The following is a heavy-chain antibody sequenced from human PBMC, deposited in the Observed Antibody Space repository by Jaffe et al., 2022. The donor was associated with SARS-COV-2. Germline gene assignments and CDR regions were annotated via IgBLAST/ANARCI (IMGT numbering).Heavy chain of an antibody. CDR1: GFTVSSDY. D-gene: IGHD3-10*01. Sequence: EVQLVESGGGLIQPGGSLRLSCAASGFTVSSDYMSWVRQAPGKGLEWVSVLYRGGSILYADSVKGRFTISRDDSKNTLHLQMDSLRAEDTAVYYCARGFGSGNYFNAFDIWGQGTLVTVSS. CDR2: LYRGGSI. CDR3: ARGFGSGNYFNAFDI. J-gene: IGHJ3*02. V-gene: IGHV3-53*01.